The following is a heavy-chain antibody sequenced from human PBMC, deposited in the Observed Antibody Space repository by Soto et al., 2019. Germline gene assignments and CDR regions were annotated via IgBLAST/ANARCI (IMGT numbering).Heavy chain of an antibody. D-gene: IGHD2-8*01. CDR1: GATISSGSYY. J-gene: IGHJ6*02. CDR3: ARGGRVYAPRSCCYYGLDV. CDR2: VYYSGIT. Sequence: QVQLQESGPGLVKPSETLSLTCTVSGATISSGSYYWSWIRQPPGKGLEWIGYVYYSGITTYNPSLKSRVIISIDTSKNQFSLKLTSVATADTAVYYCARGGRVYAPRSCCYYGLDVWGQGTTVTVSS. V-gene: IGHV4-61*01.